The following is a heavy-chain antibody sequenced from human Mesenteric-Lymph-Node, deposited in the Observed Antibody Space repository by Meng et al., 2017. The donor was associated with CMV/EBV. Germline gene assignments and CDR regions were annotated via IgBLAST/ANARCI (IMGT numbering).Heavy chain of an antibody. V-gene: IGHV3-64*02. D-gene: IGHD3-10*01. J-gene: IGHJ4*02. CDR3: ARGGISGFDY. Sequence: GGSLRLSCTVTGITFSTYGFHWVRQAPGKGLEYVSTINSNGDHTSYADSVKGRFTISRDNSKNMVYLQMSSLRADDTAVYYCARGGISGFDYWGQGTLVTVSS. CDR2: INSNGDHT. CDR1: GITFSTYG.